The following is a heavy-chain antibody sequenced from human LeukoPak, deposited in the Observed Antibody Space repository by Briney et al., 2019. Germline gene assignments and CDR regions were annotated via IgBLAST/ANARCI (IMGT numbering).Heavy chain of an antibody. CDR1: GFTVSTNY. Sequence: GGSLRLSCAASGFTVSTNYMSWVRQAPGKGLEWVSVIYSGGSSYYADSVKGRFTISRDNSKNTLYLQMNGLRAEDTAVYYCARGWGRVRGLHDYWGQGTLVTVSS. CDR2: IYSGGSS. CDR3: ARGWGRVRGLHDY. D-gene: IGHD3-10*01. V-gene: IGHV3-53*01. J-gene: IGHJ4*02.